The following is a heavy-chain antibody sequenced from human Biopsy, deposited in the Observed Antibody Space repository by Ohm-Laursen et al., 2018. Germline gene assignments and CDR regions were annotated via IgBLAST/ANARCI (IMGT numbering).Heavy chain of an antibody. V-gene: IGHV4-4*07. CDR2: IYTSGST. Sequence: SETLSLTCTVSRGSISSYYWNWIRQPAGKGLEWIGRIYTSGSTNFNPSLKSRVTMSIDTSKNQFSLRLSSVTAADTAVYYCARAAFGPFDSWGQGALVTVSS. J-gene: IGHJ4*02. CDR1: RGSISSYY. D-gene: IGHD3-16*01. CDR3: ARAAFGPFDS.